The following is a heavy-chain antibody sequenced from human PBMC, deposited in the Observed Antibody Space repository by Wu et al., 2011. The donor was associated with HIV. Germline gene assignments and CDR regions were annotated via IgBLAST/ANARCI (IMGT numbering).Heavy chain of an antibody. D-gene: IGHD3-3*01. V-gene: IGHV1-69*04. CDR3: ARADFWMLSHKSSHYFYMDV. CDR2: IIPIIGPA. Sequence: QVQLVQSGAEMKKPGSSVKVSCKASGGTFSTYAISWVRQAPGEGLEWMGRIIPIIGPANYAQKFQGRVTITADKSTSTAYMELSSLRFEDTAVYYCARADFWMLSHKSSHYFYMDVWGKGTTVTVSS. J-gene: IGHJ6*03. CDR1: GGTFSTYA.